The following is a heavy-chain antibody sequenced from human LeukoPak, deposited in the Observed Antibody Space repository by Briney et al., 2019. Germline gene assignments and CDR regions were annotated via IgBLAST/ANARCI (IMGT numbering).Heavy chain of an antibody. D-gene: IGHD3-22*01. V-gene: IGHV4-34*01. J-gene: IGHJ4*02. CDR1: GGSLSGYF. CDR3: ARGLSYDSSGYYYRSNDY. Sequence: SEFLVITCDVGGGSLSGYFFTWIRQPPPKGLDLIGLIDHSGSTNYNPSLKSRVTISVDTSKNQFSLKLSSVTAADTAVYYCARGLSYDSSGYYYRSNDYWGQGTLVTVSS. CDR2: IDHSGST.